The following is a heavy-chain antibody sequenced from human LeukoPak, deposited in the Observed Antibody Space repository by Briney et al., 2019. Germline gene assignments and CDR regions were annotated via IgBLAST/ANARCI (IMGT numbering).Heavy chain of an antibody. Sequence: PGGSLRLSCAASGFTFSSYAMSWVRQAPGKGLEWVSAISGSGGSTYYADSVKGRFTISRDNAKNSLHLQMSSLRAEDTAVYYCARDSANVVGTKPIFDYWGQGALVTVSS. D-gene: IGHD1-26*01. V-gene: IGHV3-23*01. CDR2: ISGSGGST. J-gene: IGHJ4*01. CDR1: GFTFSSYA. CDR3: ARDSANVVGTKPIFDY.